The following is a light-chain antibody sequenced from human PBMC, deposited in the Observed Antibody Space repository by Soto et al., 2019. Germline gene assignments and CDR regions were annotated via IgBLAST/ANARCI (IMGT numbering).Light chain of an antibody. CDR2: DND. CDR3: GTWDNNLDAWV. J-gene: IGLJ3*02. CDR1: TSNIGRNF. Sequence: QSVLTQPPSVSAAPGQRITISCSGTTSNIGRNFVSWYHQFPGAAPELIIYDNDKRPAGIPDRFSGSRSDTSATLGITGLQLGDEADYYCGTWDNNLDAWVFGGGTKLTVL. V-gene: IGLV1-51*01.